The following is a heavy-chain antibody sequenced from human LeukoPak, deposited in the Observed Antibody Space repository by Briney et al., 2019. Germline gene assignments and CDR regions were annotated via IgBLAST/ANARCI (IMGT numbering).Heavy chain of an antibody. J-gene: IGHJ3*02. CDR1: GDSVSSNSAA. CDR2: SYYRSKWYN. Sequence: SQTLSLTCAISGDSVSSNSAAWNWSRQSPSRGLEWLGRSYYRSKWYNDYAVSVKSRITINPDTSKNQFSLQLNSVTPEDTAVYYCARRTPMVRGVIIGDNDAFDIWGQGTMVTVSS. V-gene: IGHV6-1*01. D-gene: IGHD3-10*01. CDR3: ARRTPMVRGVIIGDNDAFDI.